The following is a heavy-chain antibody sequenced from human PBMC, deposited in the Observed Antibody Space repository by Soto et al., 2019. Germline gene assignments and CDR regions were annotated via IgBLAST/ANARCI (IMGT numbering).Heavy chain of an antibody. CDR3: AHSRCGGDCLQSYSSHYYYGMDV. V-gene: IGHV2-5*02. CDR1: GFSLSTGGVG. D-gene: IGHD2-21*02. J-gene: IGHJ6*02. CDR2: IYWDNDK. Sequence: QITMKESGPTLVKPIQTLTLTCTFSGFSLSTGGVGVGWIRQPPGEALEWLALIYWDNDKRYSPSLKSRLTITKDASKNQVVLTMTNMDPVDTATYYCAHSRCGGDCLQSYSSHYYYGMDVWGQGTTVTVSS.